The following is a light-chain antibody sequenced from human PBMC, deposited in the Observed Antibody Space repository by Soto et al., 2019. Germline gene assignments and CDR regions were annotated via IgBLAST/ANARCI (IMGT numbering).Light chain of an antibody. J-gene: IGLJ1*01. V-gene: IGLV1-44*01. CDR3: AIWDGGLSGPFV. CDR1: NSNIGSDI. CDR2: TTN. Sequence: QSALTQPPSASGTPGQRATISCCGSNSNIGSDIVNCYQLLPGAAPEVLINTTNQRPSGVPERFSGSKSGTSASLAISGLQSEDEANSSCAIWDGGLSGPFVFGTGTKVTVL.